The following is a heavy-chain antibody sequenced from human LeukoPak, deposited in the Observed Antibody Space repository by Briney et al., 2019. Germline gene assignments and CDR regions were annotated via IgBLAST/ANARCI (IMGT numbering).Heavy chain of an antibody. CDR1: GGTFSNYA. CDR2: IIPIFGTA. CDR3: ARDRRDGYNVLDY. V-gene: IGHV1-69*06. Sequence: SVKVSCKASGGTFSNYAISWVRQAPGQGLEWMGGIIPIFGTANYAQKFQGRVTITADKSTSTAYMELSSLRSEDTAVYYCARDRRDGYNVLDYWGQGTLVTVSS. J-gene: IGHJ4*02. D-gene: IGHD5-24*01.